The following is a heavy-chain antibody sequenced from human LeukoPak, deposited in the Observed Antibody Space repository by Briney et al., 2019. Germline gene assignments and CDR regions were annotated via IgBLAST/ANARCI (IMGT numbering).Heavy chain of an antibody. D-gene: IGHD5-12*01. Sequence: PGRSLRLSCAASGFTFSSYGMHWVRQAPGKGLEWVAVISYDGSNKYYADSVKGRFTISRDNSKNTLYLQMNSLRAEDTAVYYCAKDQGYGIDYWGQGTLVTVSS. CDR2: ISYDGSNK. J-gene: IGHJ4*02. CDR3: AKDQGYGIDY. CDR1: GFTFSSYG. V-gene: IGHV3-30*18.